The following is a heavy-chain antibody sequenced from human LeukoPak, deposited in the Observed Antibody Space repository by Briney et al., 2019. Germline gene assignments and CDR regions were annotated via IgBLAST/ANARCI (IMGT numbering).Heavy chain of an antibody. D-gene: IGHD3-22*01. CDR3: AREYYYDSSGHYPPHAFDI. V-gene: IGHV4-59*13. J-gene: IGHJ3*02. CDR2: IYYSGST. CDR1: GGSISTYY. Sequence: SETLSLTCTVSGGSISTYYWSWIRQPPGKGLEWIGYIYYSGSTNYNPSLKSRVTISVDTSKKQFYLKLSSVTAADTAVYYCAREYYYDSSGHYPPHAFDIWGQGTMVTVSS.